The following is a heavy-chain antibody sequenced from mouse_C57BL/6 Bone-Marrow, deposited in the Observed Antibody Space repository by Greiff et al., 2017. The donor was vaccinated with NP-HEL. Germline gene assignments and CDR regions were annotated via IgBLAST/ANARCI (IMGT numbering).Heavy chain of an antibody. D-gene: IGHD6-1*01. CDR2: IRYDGSN. V-gene: IGHV3-6*01. CDR3: ARMGLLRFAY. CDR1: GYSITSGYY. J-gene: IGHJ3*01. Sequence: EVHLVESGPGLVKPSQSLSLTCSVTGYSITSGYYWNWIRQFPGNKLEWMGYIRYDGSNNYNPSLKNRISITRDTSKNQFFLKLNSVTTEDTATYYCARMGLLRFAYWGQGTLVTVSA.